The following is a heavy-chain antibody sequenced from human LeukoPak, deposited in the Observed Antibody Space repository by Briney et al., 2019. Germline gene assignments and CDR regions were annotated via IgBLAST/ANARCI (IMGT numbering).Heavy chain of an antibody. CDR2: IKEDGSDK. CDR1: GDTFPKYW. V-gene: IGHV3-7*01. J-gene: IGHJ4*02. Sequence: HPGGSLRLSCAASGDTFPKYWMTWVRQAPGKGLEWVANIKEDGSDKYYVDSVKGRFTISRDNAKNSLYLQMNSLRDEDTAVYYCARDQRSSGWSVMGDYWGQGTLVTVSS. CDR3: ARDQRSSGWSVMGDY. D-gene: IGHD6-19*01.